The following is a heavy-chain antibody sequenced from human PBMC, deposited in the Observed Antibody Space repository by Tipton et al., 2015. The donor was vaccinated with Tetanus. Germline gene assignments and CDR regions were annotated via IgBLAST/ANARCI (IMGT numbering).Heavy chain of an antibody. V-gene: IGHV4-59*07. J-gene: IGHJ1*01. Sequence: TLSLTCTVSGGSISSYYWNWIRQPPGKGLELIGYVYYVGSTSQYDSSFKSRVAMSVDTSKNQLSLKLSSVTSADTAVYYCARTSGYLYSSYWGQGTLVTVSS. CDR3: ARTSGYLYSSY. CDR2: VYYVGST. D-gene: IGHD3-3*01. CDR1: GGSISSYY.